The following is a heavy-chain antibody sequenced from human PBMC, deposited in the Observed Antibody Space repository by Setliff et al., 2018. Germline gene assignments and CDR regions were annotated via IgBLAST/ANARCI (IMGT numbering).Heavy chain of an antibody. D-gene: IGHD6-13*01. CDR3: ARDTPHDPVSSNWYRNWFDP. V-gene: IGHV4-59*12. J-gene: IGHJ5*02. CDR2: FYHSGSM. Sequence: SETLSLTCTVSGGSISSSYWSWIRQPPGKGLEWIGYFYHSGSMNYSPSLKGRVTMSVDTSNNQLSLKLTSVSAADTAVYFCARDTPHDPVSSNWYRNWFDPWGQGILVTVSS. CDR1: GGSISSSY.